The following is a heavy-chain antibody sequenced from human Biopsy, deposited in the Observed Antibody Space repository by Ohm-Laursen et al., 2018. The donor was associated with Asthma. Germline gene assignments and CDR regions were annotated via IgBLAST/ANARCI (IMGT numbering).Heavy chain of an antibody. J-gene: IGHJ4*02. V-gene: IGHV3-NL1*01. CDR3: ARGDWYGSASNGY. CDR2: IYSGGTS. CDR1: GFVFSQSG. Sequence: SLRLSCATSGFVFSQSGMHWVRQAPGKGLEWVSVIYSGGTSHTADSVRGRFTISRDYSKNTLYLQMHSLRVEDTAVYYCARGDWYGSASNGYWGQGTLVTVSA. D-gene: IGHD6-6*01.